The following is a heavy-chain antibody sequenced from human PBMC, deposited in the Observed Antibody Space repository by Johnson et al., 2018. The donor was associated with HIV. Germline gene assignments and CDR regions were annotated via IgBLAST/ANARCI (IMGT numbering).Heavy chain of an antibody. D-gene: IGHD3-22*01. J-gene: IGHJ3*02. CDR2: ISYDASNK. V-gene: IGHV3-30*04. CDR1: GFTFSSYA. CDR3: ARDKAVNDLIVVGNTAFDI. Sequence: QVQLVESGGGVVQPGRSLRLSCAASGFTFSSYAMRWVRQAPGKGLEWVAVISYDASNKYNADSVQVHCTITRYNSKNTLYLQMNSLRAEDTAVYYCARDKAVNDLIVVGNTAFDIWGQGTMVTVSS.